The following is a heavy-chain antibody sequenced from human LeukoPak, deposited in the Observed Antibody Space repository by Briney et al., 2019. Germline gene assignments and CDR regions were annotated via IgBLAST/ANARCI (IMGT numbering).Heavy chain of an antibody. CDR3: ARGARSSGYFFDY. V-gene: IGHV4-34*01. Sequence: PSETLSLTCAVSGGSIRRDGNLWGWIRQPPGKGLEWIGEINHSGSTNYNPSLKSRVTISVDTSKNQFSLKLSSVTAADTAVYYCARGARSSGYFFDYWGQGTLVTVSS. J-gene: IGHJ4*02. CDR2: INHSGST. CDR1: GGSIRRDGNL. D-gene: IGHD3-22*01.